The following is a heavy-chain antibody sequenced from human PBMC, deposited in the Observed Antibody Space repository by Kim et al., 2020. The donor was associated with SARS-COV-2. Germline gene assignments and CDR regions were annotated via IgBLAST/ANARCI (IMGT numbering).Heavy chain of an antibody. CDR2: ISGDGGST. V-gene: IGHV3-43*02. J-gene: IGHJ6*02. D-gene: IGHD6-13*01. Sequence: GGSLRLSCAASGFTFDDYAMHWVRQAPGKGLEWVSLISGDGGSTYYAYSVKGRFTISRDNSKNSLYLQMNSLRTEDTALYYCAKDISGGSSWYYYYYGMDVWGQGTTVTVSS. CDR1: GFTFDDYA. CDR3: AKDISGGSSWYYYYYGMDV.